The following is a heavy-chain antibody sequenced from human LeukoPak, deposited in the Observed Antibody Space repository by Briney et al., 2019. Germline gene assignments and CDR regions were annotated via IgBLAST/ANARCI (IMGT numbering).Heavy chain of an antibody. CDR2: LSDSGGDT. CDR1: GFTSSVYA. Sequence: GGSLRLSCAASGFTSSVYAMSWIRQAPGEGLEGVSGLSDSGGDTYYADSVKGRFTISRDNSKDTLYLQMNSLRADDRTVYYCAKLKGAAALLGFDIWGQGTKVTVSS. J-gene: IGHJ3*02. D-gene: IGHD6-13*01. CDR3: AKLKGAAALLGFDI. V-gene: IGHV3-23*01.